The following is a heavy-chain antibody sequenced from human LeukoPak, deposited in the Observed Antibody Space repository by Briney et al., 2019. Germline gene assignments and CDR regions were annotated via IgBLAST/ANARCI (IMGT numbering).Heavy chain of an antibody. CDR3: ARDNAETYYDILTGYYPAFRAFDI. CDR1: GGSISSGSYY. D-gene: IGHD3-9*01. V-gene: IGHV4-61*02. CDR2: IYTSGST. Sequence: PSETLSLTCTVSGGSISSGSYYWSWIRQPAGKGLEWIGRIYTSGSTNYNPSLKSRVTMSVDTSKNQFSLKLSSVTAADTAVYYCARDNAETYYDILTGYYPAFRAFDIWGQGTMVTVSS. J-gene: IGHJ3*02.